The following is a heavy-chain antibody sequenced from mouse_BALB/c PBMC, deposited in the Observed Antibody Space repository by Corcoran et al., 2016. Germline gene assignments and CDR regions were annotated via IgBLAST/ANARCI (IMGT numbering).Heavy chain of an antibody. CDR2: ISCYNGAT. Sequence: LVKTGASVKISCKASGYSFTGYYMHWVKQSHGKSLEWSGYISCYNGATSYNQNFKGKATFTVDTSSSTAYMPFNSLTADDSAASYCERATLRYYAMDYWGQGTSVTVSS. CDR1: GYSFTGYY. CDR3: ERATLRYYAMDY. V-gene: IGHV1S34*01. J-gene: IGHJ4*01. D-gene: IGHD2-12*01.